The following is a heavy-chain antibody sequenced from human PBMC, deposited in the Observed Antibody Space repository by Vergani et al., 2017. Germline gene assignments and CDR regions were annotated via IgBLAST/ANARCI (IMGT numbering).Heavy chain of an antibody. CDR1: GITFKNAW. J-gene: IGHJ4*02. CDR3: SRQPQEVANGPPSVPT. CDR2: IRSKNDGGTA. D-gene: IGHD2-8*01. Sequence: EVQVVESGGGVIKPGGSLRLSCVVSGITFKNAWINWVRQAPGKGLEWIGRIRSKNDGGTAEYAAPLKGGFTSSRDDSKDSAFLLVNNLKTEDTAVYYCSRQPQEVANGPPSVPTWGQGISVIVSS. V-gene: IGHV3-15*01.